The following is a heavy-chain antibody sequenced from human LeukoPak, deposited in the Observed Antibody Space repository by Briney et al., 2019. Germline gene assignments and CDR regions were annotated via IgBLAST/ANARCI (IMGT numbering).Heavy chain of an antibody. D-gene: IGHD4-11*01. V-gene: IGHV3-33*06. CDR1: GFTYSHYG. CDR2: IWSDGTEK. J-gene: IGHJ4*02. CDR3: AKDAQRGFDYSNSLEY. Sequence: PGGSLRLSCAASGFTYSHYGMHWVRQAPGKGLGWVAVIWSDGTEKYYGDAVKGRFTISRDNSRDTLYLQMDSLRGEDTAVYYCAKDAQRGFDYSNSLEYWGQGTLVTVSS.